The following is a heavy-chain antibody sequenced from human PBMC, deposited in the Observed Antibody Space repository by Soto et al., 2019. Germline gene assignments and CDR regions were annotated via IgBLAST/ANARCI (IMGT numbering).Heavy chain of an antibody. Sequence: TLSLTCTVSGGSISSGGYYWSWIRQHPGKGLEWIGYIYYSGSTYYNPSLKSRVTISVDTSKNQFSLKLSSVTATDTAVYYCAGGSAYYYMDVWGKGTTVTVSS. D-gene: IGHD3-10*01. CDR1: GGSISSGGYY. CDR3: AGGSAYYYMDV. CDR2: IYYSGST. J-gene: IGHJ6*03. V-gene: IGHV4-31*03.